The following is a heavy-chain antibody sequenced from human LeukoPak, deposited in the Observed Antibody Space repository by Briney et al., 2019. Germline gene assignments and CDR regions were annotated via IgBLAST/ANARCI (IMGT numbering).Heavy chain of an antibody. CDR1: GFTFGDYA. D-gene: IGHD4-17*01. V-gene: IGHV3-49*04. CDR3: TSGSTVTSTRGYYY. Sequence: GSLRLSCTTSGFTFGDYAMSWVRQAPGKGLEWVGFIRSKAYGGTTEYAASVKGRFTISRDDSKSITYLQMNSLKTEDTAVYYCTSGSTVTSTRGYYYWGQGTLVTVSS. J-gene: IGHJ4*02. CDR2: IRSKAYGGTT.